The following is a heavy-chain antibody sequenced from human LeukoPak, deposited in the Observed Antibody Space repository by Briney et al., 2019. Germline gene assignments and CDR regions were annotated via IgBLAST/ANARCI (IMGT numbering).Heavy chain of an antibody. V-gene: IGHV1-69*13. D-gene: IGHD1-14*01. CDR1: GYTFTSHG. CDR3: AGDGNRDNGMDV. Sequence: SVKVSCKTSGYTFTSHGISWVRQAPGQGLEWMGGIIPIFGTANYAQKFQGRVTITADESTSTAYMELSSLRSEDTAVYYCAGDGNRDNGMDVWGQGTTVTVSS. CDR2: IIPIFGTA. J-gene: IGHJ6*02.